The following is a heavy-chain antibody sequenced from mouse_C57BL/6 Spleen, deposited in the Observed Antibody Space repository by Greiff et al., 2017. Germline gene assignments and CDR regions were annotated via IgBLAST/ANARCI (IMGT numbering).Heavy chain of an antibody. D-gene: IGHD2-4*01. V-gene: IGHV1-82*01. J-gene: IGHJ2*01. CDR2: IYPGDGDT. Sequence: VHLVESGPELVKPGASVKISCKASGYAFSSSWMNWVKQRPGKGLEWIGRIYPGDGDTNYNGKFKGKATLTADKSSSTAYMQLSSLTSEDSAVYFCAKRDGLPSPFDYWGQGTTLTVSS. CDR1: GYAFSSSW. CDR3: AKRDGLPSPFDY.